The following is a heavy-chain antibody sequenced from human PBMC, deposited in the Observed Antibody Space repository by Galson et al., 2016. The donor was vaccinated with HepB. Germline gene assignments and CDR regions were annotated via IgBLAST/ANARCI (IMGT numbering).Heavy chain of an antibody. CDR1: GGSISSHY. D-gene: IGHD6-19*01. CDR2: VSYSGDT. V-gene: IGHV4-59*11. J-gene: IGHJ2*01. Sequence: ETLSLTCTVSGGSISSHYWSWIRQPSGKGPEWLGYVSYSGDTNYNPSLRSRLTISIDTSKNQFSLKLTSLSAADTAVYFCATYMPVARCWYFDLWGRGTLVTVSS. CDR3: ATYMPVARCWYFDL.